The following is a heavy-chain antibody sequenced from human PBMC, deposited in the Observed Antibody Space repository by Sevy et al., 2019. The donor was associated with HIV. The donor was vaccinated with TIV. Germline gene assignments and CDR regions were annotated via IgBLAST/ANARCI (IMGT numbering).Heavy chain of an antibody. D-gene: IGHD3-16*02. Sequence: SETLSLTCTVSGGSISSGGYYWSWIRQHPGKGLEWIGYIYYSGSTYYNPSLKGRVTISVDTSKNQFSLKLSSVTAADTAVYYCARTPYDYVWGSYRAYWFDPWGQGTLVTVSS. CDR1: GGSISSGGYY. V-gene: IGHV4-31*03. CDR3: ARTPYDYVWGSYRAYWFDP. J-gene: IGHJ5*02. CDR2: IYYSGST.